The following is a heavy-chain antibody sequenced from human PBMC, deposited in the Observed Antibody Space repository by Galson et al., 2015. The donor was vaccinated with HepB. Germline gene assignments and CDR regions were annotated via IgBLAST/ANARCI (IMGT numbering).Heavy chain of an antibody. CDR3: ARGYCTNGVCYTTMENWFDP. D-gene: IGHD2-8*01. J-gene: IGHJ5*02. CDR2: IYTSGST. CDR1: GGSISSGSYH. V-gene: IGHV4-61*02. Sequence: TLSLTCTVSGGSISSGSYHWSWIRQPAGKRLEWIGRIYTSGSTNYNPSLKSRVTISVDTSKNQFSLKLSSVTAADTAVYYCARGYCTNGVCYTTMENWFDPWGQGTLVTVSS.